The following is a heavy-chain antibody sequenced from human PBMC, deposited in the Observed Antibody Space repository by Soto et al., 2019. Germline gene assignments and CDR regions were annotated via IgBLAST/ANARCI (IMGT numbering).Heavy chain of an antibody. D-gene: IGHD3-22*01. J-gene: IGHJ4*02. Sequence: GGSLRLSCAASGFTFSSYAMSWVRQAPGKGLEWVSAISGSGGSTYYADSVKGRFTISRDNSKNTLYLQMNSLRAEDTAVYYCAKEAYYYDSSGYLGFGGRRPLDYWGQGTLVTVSS. CDR1: GFTFSSYA. CDR2: ISGSGGST. V-gene: IGHV3-23*01. CDR3: AKEAYYYDSSGYLGFGGRRPLDY.